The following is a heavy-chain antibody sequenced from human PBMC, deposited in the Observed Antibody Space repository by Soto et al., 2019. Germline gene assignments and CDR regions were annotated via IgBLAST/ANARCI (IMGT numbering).Heavy chain of an antibody. CDR1: GYSFTSYW. V-gene: IGHV5-10-1*01. J-gene: IGHJ6*02. D-gene: IGHD2-2*01. CDR3: AREVVPDDTQPYYYYYGMDV. CDR2: IDPSDSYT. Sequence: GESLKISCKGSGYSFTSYWISWVRQMPGKGLEWMGRIDPSDSYTNYSPSFQGHVTISADKSISTAYLQWSSLKASDIAMYYCAREVVPDDTQPYYYYYGMDVWGQGTTVTVSS.